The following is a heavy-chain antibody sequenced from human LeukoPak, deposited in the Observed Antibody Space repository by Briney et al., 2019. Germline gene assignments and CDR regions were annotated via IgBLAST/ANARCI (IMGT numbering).Heavy chain of an antibody. V-gene: IGHV3-21*01. CDR2: ISSSRNYI. J-gene: IGHJ4*02. D-gene: IGHD6-19*01. Sequence: GGSLRLSCAASGFTFSIYSMNCVRQAPGKGREWFSSISSSRNYIYYADSVKSRFTSSRDNAKNSLYLQLSSRRADDTAVYYCARDSSGWYRIESWGPGRLVTVSS. CDR1: GFTFSIYS. CDR3: ARDSSGWYRIES.